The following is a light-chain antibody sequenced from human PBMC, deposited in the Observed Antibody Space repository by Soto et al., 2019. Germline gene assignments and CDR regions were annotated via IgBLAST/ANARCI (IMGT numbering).Light chain of an antibody. J-gene: IGKJ3*01. CDR3: QKSDHLPL. CDR2: DAY. CDR1: HDIGNS. V-gene: IGKV1-33*01. Sequence: DIQMTQSPPSLSASVGDRVTINCQASHDIGNSLNWYQDKPGQAPKLVIYDAYNLETGVPSTFSGNGYGTDITFIISSLRPEDIANYYCQKSDHLPLFGPGTKVDMK.